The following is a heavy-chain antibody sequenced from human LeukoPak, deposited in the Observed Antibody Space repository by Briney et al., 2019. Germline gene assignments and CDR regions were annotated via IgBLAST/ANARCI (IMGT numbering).Heavy chain of an antibody. J-gene: IGHJ5*02. CDR2: VYYTGST. CDR3: ARDPRGYDLSGWFDP. V-gene: IGHV4-59*01. Sequence: PSETLSLTCTVSGGSISSYYWSWIRQPPGKGLEWIGYVYYTGSTNYNPSLKSRVTISLDTSKNQFSLGVSSVTAADTAVYYCARDPRGYDLSGWFDPWGQGTLVTVSS. CDR1: GGSISSYY. D-gene: IGHD5-12*01.